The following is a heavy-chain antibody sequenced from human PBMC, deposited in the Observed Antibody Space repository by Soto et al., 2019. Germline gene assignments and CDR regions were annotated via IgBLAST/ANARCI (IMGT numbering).Heavy chain of an antibody. D-gene: IGHD4-4*01. CDR1: GLTFSSYG. CDR3: AREKDQSDYRNSCGYYYYMDV. CDR2: IWYDGSNK. V-gene: IGHV3-33*01. J-gene: IGHJ6*03. Sequence: QVQLVESGGGEVQPGRSLRLSCAASGLTFSSYGMHWVRQAPGKGLEWVAVIWYDGSNKYYADSVKGRFTISRDNSKNTLYLQMNSLRAEDTPVYYCAREKDQSDYRNSCGYYYYMDVWGKGTTVTVSS.